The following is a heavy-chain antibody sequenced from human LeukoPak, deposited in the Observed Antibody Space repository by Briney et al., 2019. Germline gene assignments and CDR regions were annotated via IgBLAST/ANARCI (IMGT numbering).Heavy chain of an antibody. J-gene: IGHJ5*02. CDR2: ISAYNGNT. CDR1: GYTFTSYG. D-gene: IGHD2-2*01. CDR3: ARMGTRGYCSSTSCYRYNWFDP. Sequence: ASVKVSCKASGYTFTSYGISWVRQAPGQGLEWMGWISAYNGNTNYAQKLQGRVTMTTDTSTSTAYMELRSLRFDDTAVYYCARMGTRGYCSSTSCYRYNWFDPWGQGTLVTVSS. V-gene: IGHV1-18*01.